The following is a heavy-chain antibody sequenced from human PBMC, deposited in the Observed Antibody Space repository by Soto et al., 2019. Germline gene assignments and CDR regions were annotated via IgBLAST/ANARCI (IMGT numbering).Heavy chain of an antibody. V-gene: IGHV4-34*01. CDR3: ARNPLSYGSGSYYTNYYYGMDV. CDR1: GGSFSGYY. CDR2: INHSGST. D-gene: IGHD3-10*01. Sequence: SETLSLTCAVYGGSFSGYYWSWIRQPPGKGLEWFGEINHSGSTNYNPSLKSRVTISVDTSKNQFSLKLSSVTAADTAVYYCARNPLSYGSGSYYTNYYYGMDVWGQGTTVTVSS. J-gene: IGHJ6*02.